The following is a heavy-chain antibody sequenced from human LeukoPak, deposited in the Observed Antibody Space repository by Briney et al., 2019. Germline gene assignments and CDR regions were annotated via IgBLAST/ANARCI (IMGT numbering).Heavy chain of an antibody. Sequence: PGRSLRLSCAASGFTFSSYAMHWVRQDPGKGLEWVAVISYDGSNKYYADSVKGRFTISRDNSKNTLYLQMNSLRAEDTAVYYCANTPMIVARNGMDVWGQGTTVTVSS. J-gene: IGHJ6*02. CDR1: GFTFSSYA. CDR2: ISYDGSNK. D-gene: IGHD5-12*01. V-gene: IGHV3-30-3*01. CDR3: ANTPMIVARNGMDV.